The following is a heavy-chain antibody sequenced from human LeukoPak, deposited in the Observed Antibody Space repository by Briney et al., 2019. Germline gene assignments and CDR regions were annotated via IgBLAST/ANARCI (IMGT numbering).Heavy chain of an antibody. CDR2: INPSGGST. CDR3: ARDGGYCSGGSCNRGAFDI. CDR1: GYTFTTYY. J-gene: IGHJ3*02. D-gene: IGHD2-15*01. Sequence: GASVKVSCKASGYTFTTYYMHWVRQAPGQGLEWMGIINPSGGSTSYAQKFQGRVTMTRDMSTKTVYMELSSLRSEGTAVYYCARDGGYCSGGSCNRGAFDIWGQGTMVTVSS. V-gene: IGHV1-46*01.